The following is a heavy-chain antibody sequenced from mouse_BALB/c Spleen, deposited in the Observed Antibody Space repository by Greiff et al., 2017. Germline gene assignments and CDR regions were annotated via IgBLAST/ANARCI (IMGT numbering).Heavy chain of an antibody. CDR2: IDPANGNT. D-gene: IGHD1-1*01. Sequence: VQLKESGAELVKPGASVKLSCTASGFNIKDTYMHWVKQRPEQGLEWIGRIDPANGNTKYDPKFQGKATITADTSSNTAYLQLSSLTSVDTAVYYCASLLLRFAYWGQGTLVTVSA. CDR1: GFNIKDTY. V-gene: IGHV14-3*02. CDR3: ASLLLRFAY. J-gene: IGHJ3*01.